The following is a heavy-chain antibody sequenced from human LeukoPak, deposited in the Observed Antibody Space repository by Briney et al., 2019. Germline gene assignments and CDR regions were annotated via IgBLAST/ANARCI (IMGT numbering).Heavy chain of an antibody. D-gene: IGHD4-17*01. V-gene: IGHV4-39*07. CDR2: IYYSGST. CDR3: ARGPHDYGDYRPFDY. J-gene: IGHJ4*02. CDR1: GGSISSSSYY. Sequence: SETLSLTCTVSGGSISSSSYYWGWIRQPPGKGLEWIRSIYYSGSTYYNPSLKSRVTISVDTSKNQFSLKLSSVTAADTAVYYCARGPHDYGDYRPFDYWGQGTLVTVSS.